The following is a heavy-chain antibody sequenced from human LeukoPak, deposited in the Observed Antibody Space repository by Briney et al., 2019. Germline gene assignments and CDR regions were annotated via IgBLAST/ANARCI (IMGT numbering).Heavy chain of an antibody. CDR3: TLALSRSSAAPYYYYYGMDV. J-gene: IGHJ6*02. V-gene: IGHV3-49*04. D-gene: IGHD6-13*01. Sequence: GGSLRLSCTASGFTFGDYAMSWVRQAPGKGLEWVGFIRSKAYGGTTEYAASMKGRFTISGDDSKSIAYLQMNSLKTEDTAVYYCTLALSRSSAAPYYYYYGMDVWGQGTTVTVSS. CDR2: IRSKAYGGTT. CDR1: GFTFGDYA.